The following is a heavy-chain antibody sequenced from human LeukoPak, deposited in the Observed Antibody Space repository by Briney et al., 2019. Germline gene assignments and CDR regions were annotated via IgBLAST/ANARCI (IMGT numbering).Heavy chain of an antibody. CDR3: ARLYYDILTGYYVPYYFDY. Sequence: GSVKVSCKASGYTLTSYGISWVRQPPGQGLEWMGWIRAYNGNTNYAQKLQGRVTMTTDTSTSTAYMELRSLRSDDTDVYYCARLYYDILTGYYVPYYFDYWGQGTLVTVSS. CDR1: GYTLTSYG. CDR2: IRAYNGNT. V-gene: IGHV1-18*01. J-gene: IGHJ4*02. D-gene: IGHD3-9*01.